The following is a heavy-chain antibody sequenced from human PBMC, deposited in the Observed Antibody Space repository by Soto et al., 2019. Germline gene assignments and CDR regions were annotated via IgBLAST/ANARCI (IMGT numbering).Heavy chain of an antibody. Sequence: QVQLVQSGAEVKKPGASVKVSCKASGYTFTSYDINWVRQATGQGLEWMGRMNPNSGNTGYAQKFRGRVTMTRNNSISTAYMELSSLRSEDTAVYYCARERTGTTSMDVWGQGTTVTVSS. CDR3: ARERTGTTSMDV. CDR1: GYTFTSYD. CDR2: MNPNSGNT. D-gene: IGHD1-1*01. J-gene: IGHJ6*02. V-gene: IGHV1-8*01.